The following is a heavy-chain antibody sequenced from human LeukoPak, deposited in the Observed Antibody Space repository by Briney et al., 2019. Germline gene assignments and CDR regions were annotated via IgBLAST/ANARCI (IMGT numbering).Heavy chain of an antibody. Sequence: PGASLRLSCATSGFTFSGYAMNWVRLAPGKGQQWVSTITGSGARSYYADSVKGRFTISRDNSQNTLYLQMNSLRAEDTAVYYCAKATSESSGYKFDSWGQGTLVTVSS. J-gene: IGHJ4*02. D-gene: IGHD3-22*01. CDR3: AKATSESSGYKFDS. CDR2: ITGSGARS. V-gene: IGHV3-23*01. CDR1: GFTFSGYA.